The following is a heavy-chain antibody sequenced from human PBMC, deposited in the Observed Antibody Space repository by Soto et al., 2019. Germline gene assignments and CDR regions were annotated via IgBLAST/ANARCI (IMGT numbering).Heavy chain of an antibody. D-gene: IGHD3-10*01. J-gene: IGHJ6*02. Sequence: GESLKISCAASGFTFSNAWMNWVRQAPGKGLEWVGRIKSKTDGGTTDYAAPVKGRFTISRDDSKNTLYLQMNSLKTEDTAVYYCTTVEYYYGSGTTSEGYGMDVWGQGTTVTVSS. V-gene: IGHV3-15*07. CDR1: GFTFSNAW. CDR2: IKSKTDGGTT. CDR3: TTVEYYYGSGTTSEGYGMDV.